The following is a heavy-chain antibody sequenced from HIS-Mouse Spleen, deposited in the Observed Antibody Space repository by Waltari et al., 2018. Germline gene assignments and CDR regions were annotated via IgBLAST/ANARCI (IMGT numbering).Heavy chain of an antibody. D-gene: IGHD6-19*01. CDR2: ISYDGSNK. Sequence: QVQLVESGGGVVQPGRSLRLSCAASGFPVSRYGQTGVRQAPGKGLEWVAVISYDGSNKYYADSVKGRFTISRDNSKNTLYLQMNSLRAEDTAVYYCAKASSGWLDYWGQGTLVTVSS. CDR1: GFPVSRYG. J-gene: IGHJ4*02. V-gene: IGHV3-30*18. CDR3: AKASSGWLDY.